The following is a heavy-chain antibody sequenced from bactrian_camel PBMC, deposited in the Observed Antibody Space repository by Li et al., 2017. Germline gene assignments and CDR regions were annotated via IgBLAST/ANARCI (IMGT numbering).Heavy chain of an antibody. CDR2: IINRGGTT. CDR1: GFTLSSYR. D-gene: IGHD3*01. V-gene: IGHV3S25*01. J-gene: IGHJ4*01. Sequence: QLVESGGGLVQPGASLRLSCAASGFTLSSYRTYWVRQAPGKGLEWVSIINRGGTTYYADSMKGRFTISRDNATNTVYLQMNSLKPEDTGVYFCASGLEWSRYWGQGTQVTVS. CDR3: ASGLEWSRY.